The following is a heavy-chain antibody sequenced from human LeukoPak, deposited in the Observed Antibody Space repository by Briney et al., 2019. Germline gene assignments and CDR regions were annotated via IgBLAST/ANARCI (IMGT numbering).Heavy chain of an antibody. Sequence: GGSLRLSCAASGFTFSSYSMNWVRQAPGKGLEWVSSISSSSSYIYYADSVEGRFTISRDNAKNSLYLQMTSLRPEDTALYYCAGGTGWLIDSWGQGTLVTVSS. CDR3: AGGTGWLIDS. V-gene: IGHV3-21*01. J-gene: IGHJ4*02. CDR2: ISSSSSYI. CDR1: GFTFSSYS. D-gene: IGHD3-9*01.